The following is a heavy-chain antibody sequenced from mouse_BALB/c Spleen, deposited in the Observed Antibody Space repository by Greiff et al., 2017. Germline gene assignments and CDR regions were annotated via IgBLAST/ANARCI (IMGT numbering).Heavy chain of an antibody. J-gene: IGHJ3*01. V-gene: IGHV5-17*02. D-gene: IGHD1-2*01. CDR3: ARPGTTAPFAY. CDR2: ISSGSSTI. Sequence: EVKLVESGGGLVQPGGSRKLSCAASGFTFSSFGMHWVRQAPEKGLEWVAYISSGSSTIYYADTVKGRFTISRDNPKNTLFLQMTSLRSEDTAMYYCARPGTTAPFAYWGQGTLVTVSA. CDR1: GFTFSSFG.